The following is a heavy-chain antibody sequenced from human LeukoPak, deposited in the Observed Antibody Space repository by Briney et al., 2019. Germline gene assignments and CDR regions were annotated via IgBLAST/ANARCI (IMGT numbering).Heavy chain of an antibody. Sequence: SETLSLTCTVSGGSISSYYWSWIRQPPGKGLEWIGYTYYSGSTSYNPSLKSRVTISVDTSRNQFSLKLSSVTAADTAVYYCAGMIRGVPLDWFDPWGQGTLVTVSS. CDR2: TYYSGST. J-gene: IGHJ5*02. D-gene: IGHD3-10*01. CDR1: GGSISSYY. V-gene: IGHV4-59*08. CDR3: AGMIRGVPLDWFDP.